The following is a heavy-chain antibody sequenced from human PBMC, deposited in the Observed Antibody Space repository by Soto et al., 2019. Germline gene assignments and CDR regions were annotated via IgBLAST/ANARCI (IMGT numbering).Heavy chain of an antibody. D-gene: IGHD3-9*01. CDR1: GYTFTSYA. CDR3: ATEYVDDILTGYYPDYYYGMDV. V-gene: IGHV1-3*01. Sequence: ASVKVSCKASGYTFTSYAMHWVRQAPGQRLEWMGWINAGNGNTKYSQKFQGRVSITRDTSASTAYMELSSLRSEDTAVYYCATEYVDDILTGYYPDYYYGMDVWGQGTTVTVSS. CDR2: INAGNGNT. J-gene: IGHJ6*02.